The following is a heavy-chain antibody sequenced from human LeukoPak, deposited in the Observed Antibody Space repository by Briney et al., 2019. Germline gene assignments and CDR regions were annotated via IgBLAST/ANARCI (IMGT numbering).Heavy chain of an antibody. CDR2: IYYSGST. Sequence: PSETLSLTCTVSGGSISSYYWSWIRQPPGKGLEWIGYIYYSGSTSYNPSLKSRVTISVDTSKNQFSLKLSSVTAADTAVYYCASTTVVTPGAFDYWGQGTLVTVSS. J-gene: IGHJ4*02. CDR1: GGSISSYY. D-gene: IGHD4-23*01. CDR3: ASTTVVTPGAFDY. V-gene: IGHV4-59*08.